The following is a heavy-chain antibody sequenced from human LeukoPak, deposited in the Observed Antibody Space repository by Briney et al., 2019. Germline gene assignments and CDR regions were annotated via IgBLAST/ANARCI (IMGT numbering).Heavy chain of an antibody. D-gene: IGHD2-2*01. CDR3: ARGRVVVPAAHNDAFDI. CDR2: IIPILGIA. J-gene: IGHJ3*02. Sequence: GSSVKVSCKASGGTFSSYAISWVRQAPGQGLEWMGRIIPILGIANYAQKFQGRVTITADKSTSTAYMELSSLRSEDTAVYYCARGRVVVPAAHNDAFDIWGQGTMVTVSS. CDR1: GGTFSSYA. V-gene: IGHV1-69*04.